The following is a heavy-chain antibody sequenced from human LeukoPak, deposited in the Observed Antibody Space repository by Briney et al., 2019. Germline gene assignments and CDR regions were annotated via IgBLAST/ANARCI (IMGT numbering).Heavy chain of an antibody. J-gene: IGHJ4*02. CDR2: TRNKANSYTT. V-gene: IGHV3-72*01. CDR3: ATSARTYIGSSLDY. CDR1: GFTFSDHY. Sequence: GGSLRLSCAASGFTFSDHYMDWVRQAPGKGLEWVGRTRNKANSYTTEYAASVKGRFTISRDDSKNSLYLQMNSLRAEDTALYYCATSARTYIGSSLDYWGQGTLVTVSS. D-gene: IGHD2-15*01.